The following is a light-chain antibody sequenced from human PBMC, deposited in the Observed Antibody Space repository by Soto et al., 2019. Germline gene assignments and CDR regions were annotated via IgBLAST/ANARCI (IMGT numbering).Light chain of an antibody. Sequence: QSVLTQPPSASGTPGQRVTISCYGSNSNIGDNTVDWYQQLPRTAPKLLIYSNNQGPSGVPVRFSGSKSGTSASLAINGLQSEDETDYYCAAWDDSLNGYVFGTGTKV. CDR3: AAWDDSLNGYV. V-gene: IGLV1-44*01. CDR1: NSNIGDNT. J-gene: IGLJ1*01. CDR2: SNN.